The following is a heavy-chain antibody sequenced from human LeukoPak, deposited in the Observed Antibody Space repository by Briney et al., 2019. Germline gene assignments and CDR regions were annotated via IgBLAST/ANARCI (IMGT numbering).Heavy chain of an antibody. V-gene: IGHV4-59*01. J-gene: IGHJ2*01. CDR3: ARLPYSSSWIYYWYFDL. CDR1: GGSISNYY. Sequence: PSETLSLTRTVSGGSISNYYWSWIRQPPGKGLEWIGYISYSGSTNYNPSLKSRVTISFDTSKNQFSLKLSSVTAADTAVYYCARLPYSSSWIYYWYFDLWGRGPLVTVSS. CDR2: ISYSGST. D-gene: IGHD6-13*01.